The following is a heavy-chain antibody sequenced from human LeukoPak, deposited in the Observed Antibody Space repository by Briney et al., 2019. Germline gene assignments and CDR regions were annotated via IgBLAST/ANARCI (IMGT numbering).Heavy chain of an antibody. CDR2: ISSSSSYI. CDR1: GFTFSSYS. CDR3: ARGTTVTTPPLD. D-gene: IGHD4-17*01. V-gene: IGHV3-21*01. J-gene: IGHJ4*02. Sequence: GGSLRLSCAASGFTFSSYSMNWVRQAPGKGLEWVSSISSSSSYIYYADSVKVRFTISRDNAKNSLYLQMNSLRAEDTAVYYCARGTTVTTPPLDWGQGTLVTVSS.